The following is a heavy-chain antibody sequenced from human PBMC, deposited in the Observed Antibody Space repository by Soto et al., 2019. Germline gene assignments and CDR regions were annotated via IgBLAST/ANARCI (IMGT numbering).Heavy chain of an antibody. V-gene: IGHV6-1*01. Sequence: SQSLSLTCPISWDSVSSNSAAWNWFRQSPSRGLEWLGRTYYRSKWYNDYAVSVKSRITIYPDTSKNQFSLQLNSVTPEDTAVYYCARLSANWFDPWGQGTLVTVSS. CDR3: ARLSANWFDP. CDR2: TYYRSKWYN. J-gene: IGHJ5*02. CDR1: WDSVSSNSAA.